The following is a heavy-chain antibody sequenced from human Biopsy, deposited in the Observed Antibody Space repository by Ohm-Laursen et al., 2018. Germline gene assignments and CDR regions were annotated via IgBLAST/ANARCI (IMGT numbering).Heavy chain of an antibody. V-gene: IGHV3-30*18. CDR2: IFYDGSNT. J-gene: IGHJ6*02. CDR3: AKDRYNYTPIGGFSMDV. CDR1: GFTFNNYG. D-gene: IGHD5-18*01. Sequence: SLGLSCAAFGFTFNNYGMQWVRQAPGKGLEWVAFIFYDGSNTYYADSVKGRFTISRDNSRDTLYLQMSSLRAEDTAVYYCAKDRYNYTPIGGFSMDVWGQGTTVTVSS.